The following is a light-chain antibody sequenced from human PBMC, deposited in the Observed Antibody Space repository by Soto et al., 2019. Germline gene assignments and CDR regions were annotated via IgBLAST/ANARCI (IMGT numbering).Light chain of an antibody. V-gene: IGKV3-15*01. CDR1: QSVSSN. J-gene: IGKJ1*01. CDR3: QQYYNWPPIT. CDR2: GAS. Sequence: EVVMKQSPATLSVSPGEGVTLSCRASQSVSSNLAWYQQRPGQAPRLLIYGASTRATGIPARFSGSGSGTKFTLTISSLQSEDFAVYYCQQYYNWPPITFGQGTKVDI.